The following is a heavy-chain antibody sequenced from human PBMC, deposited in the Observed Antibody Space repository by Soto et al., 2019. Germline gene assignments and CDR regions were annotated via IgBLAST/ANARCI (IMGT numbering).Heavy chain of an antibody. J-gene: IGHJ3*02. V-gene: IGHV1-18*01. D-gene: IGHD3-3*01. Sequence: ASVKVSCKASGYTFTSYGISWVRQAPGQGLEWMGWISAYNGNTNYAQKLQGRVTMTTDTSTSTAYMELRSLRSDDTAVYYCARVVRITIFGVVLPDAFDIWGQGTMVTVSS. CDR2: ISAYNGNT. CDR3: ARVVRITIFGVVLPDAFDI. CDR1: GYTFTSYG.